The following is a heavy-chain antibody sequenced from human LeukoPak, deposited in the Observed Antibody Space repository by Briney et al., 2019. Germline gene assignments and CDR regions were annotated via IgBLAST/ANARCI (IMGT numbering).Heavy chain of an antibody. CDR1: GGSISVYH. CDR3: ARGTIAAVAMKAFDY. J-gene: IGHJ4*02. D-gene: IGHD6-13*01. CDR2: ISYSGST. Sequence: PSETLSLTCTVSGGSISVYHWSWVRQPPGKGLEWIGYISYSGSTNYNPSLKSRVTMSVDTSKNQLSLKLSSVTAADTAVYYCARGTIAAVAMKAFDYWGQGTLVTVSS. V-gene: IGHV4-59*01.